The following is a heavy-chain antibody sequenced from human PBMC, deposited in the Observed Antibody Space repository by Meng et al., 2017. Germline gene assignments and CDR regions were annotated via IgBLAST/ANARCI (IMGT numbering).Heavy chain of an antibody. CDR2: ITKDGSRK. Sequence: QGQGWEFGGDVVPPGRSLTLSCAASGFIFSNYEMHWVRQAPGKGLEWVACITKDGSRKYYLGSVRGRFTISRDNSKNTLYLEMNSLGSEDTALYYCARDFDYWGQGTLVTVSS. V-gene: IGHV3-30*16. CDR1: GFIFSNYE. CDR3: ARDFDY. J-gene: IGHJ4*02.